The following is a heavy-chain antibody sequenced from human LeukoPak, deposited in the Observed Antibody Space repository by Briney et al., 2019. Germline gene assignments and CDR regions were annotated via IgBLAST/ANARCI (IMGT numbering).Heavy chain of an antibody. V-gene: IGHV1-46*01. CDR2: VNSSCGITGT. Sequence: ASVKVSCKASGCSFTSYYMHWVRQAPAQGLEWKGTVNSSCGITGTNHAQKFQGRVTMPSDTSTRTVYMALSSLRSEDTAVYYCARDWRGLGARKAFDIWGQGTLVTVSP. J-gene: IGHJ3*02. D-gene: IGHD6-6*01. CDR1: GCSFTSYY. CDR3: ARDWRGLGARKAFDI.